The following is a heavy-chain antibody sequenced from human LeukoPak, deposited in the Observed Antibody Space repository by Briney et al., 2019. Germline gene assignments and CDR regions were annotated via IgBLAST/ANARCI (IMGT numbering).Heavy chain of an antibody. J-gene: IGHJ4*02. CDR2: ISYDGSNK. Sequence: GGSLRLSCAASGFTFSSYAMHWVRQAPGKGLEWVAVISYDGSNKYYADSVQGRFTISRDNSKNTLYLQMNSLRAEDTAVYYCARDGGFDYWGQGTLVTVSS. CDR1: GFTFSSYA. D-gene: IGHD3-16*01. V-gene: IGHV3-30-3*01. CDR3: ARDGGFDY.